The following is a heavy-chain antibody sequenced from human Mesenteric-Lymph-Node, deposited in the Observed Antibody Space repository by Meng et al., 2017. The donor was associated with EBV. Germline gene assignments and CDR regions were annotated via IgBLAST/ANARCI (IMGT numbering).Heavy chain of an antibody. J-gene: IGHJ4*02. CDR2: IYYSGST. CDR3: ARAGQWQQLGYFDY. D-gene: IGHD6-13*01. Sequence: QVQLQESGPGLVKPLGXLSLTCXVSGGSISSSTYYWGWIRQPPGKGLEWIGSIYYSGSTYYNPSLKSRVTISIDTSKNQFSLKLSSVTAADTAVYYCARAGQWQQLGYFDYWGQGSLVTVSS. CDR1: GGSISSSTYY. V-gene: IGHV4-39*07.